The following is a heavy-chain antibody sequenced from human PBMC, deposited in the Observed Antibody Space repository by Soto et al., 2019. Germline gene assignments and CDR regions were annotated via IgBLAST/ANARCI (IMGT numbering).Heavy chain of an antibody. D-gene: IGHD2-2*03. CDR1: GFTFSSYG. CDR2: IWYDGSNK. J-gene: IGHJ6*03. Sequence: GGSLRLSCAASGFTFSSYGMHWVRQAPGKGLEWVAVIWYDGSNKYYADSVKGRFTISRDNSKNTLYLQMNSLRAEDTAVYYCARDGGYCSSTSCYRYMDVWGKGTTVNVSS. CDR3: ARDGGYCSSTSCYRYMDV. V-gene: IGHV3-33*01.